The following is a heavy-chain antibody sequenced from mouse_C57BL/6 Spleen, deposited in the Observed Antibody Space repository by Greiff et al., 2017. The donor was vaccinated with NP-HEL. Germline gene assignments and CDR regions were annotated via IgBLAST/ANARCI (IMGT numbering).Heavy chain of an antibody. V-gene: IGHV1-61*01. Sequence: QVQLQQPGAELVRPGSSVKLSCKASGYTFTSYWMDWVKQRPGQGLEWIGNIYPSDSETHYNQKFKDKATLTVDKSSSTAYMQLSSLTSEDSAVYYCARGGYEGYAMDYWGQGTSVTVSS. CDR1: GYTFTSYW. CDR2: IYPSDSET. CDR3: ARGGYEGYAMDY. J-gene: IGHJ4*01. D-gene: IGHD2-2*01.